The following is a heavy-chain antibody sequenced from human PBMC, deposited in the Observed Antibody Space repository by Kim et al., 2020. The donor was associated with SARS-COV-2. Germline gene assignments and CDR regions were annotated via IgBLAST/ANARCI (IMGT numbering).Heavy chain of an antibody. J-gene: IGHJ6*02. Sequence: SETLSLTCTVSGGSISSYYWSWIRQPPGKGLEWIGYIYYSGSTNYNPSLKSRVTISVDTSKNQFSLKLSSVTAADTAVYYCARDLSDYSNYYYYGMDVWGQGTTVTVSS. CDR2: IYYSGST. V-gene: IGHV4-59*13. D-gene: IGHD4-4*01. CDR1: GGSISSYY. CDR3: ARDLSDYSNYYYYGMDV.